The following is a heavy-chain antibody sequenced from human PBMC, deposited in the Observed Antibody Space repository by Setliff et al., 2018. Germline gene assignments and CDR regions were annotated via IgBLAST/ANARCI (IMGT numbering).Heavy chain of an antibody. J-gene: IGHJ6*02. V-gene: IGHV4-59*01. CDR3: ARDRSAYSYGLDV. CDR1: GGSMNFYY. CDR2: IYHNGNT. Sequence: PSETLSLTCTVSGGSMNFYYWTWIRQPPGKGLEWIGYIYHNGNTNFNPSLKSRVTMSVDTSKNQFALVLESVTAADTAVYYCARDRSAYSYGLDVWGRGTTVTVSS.